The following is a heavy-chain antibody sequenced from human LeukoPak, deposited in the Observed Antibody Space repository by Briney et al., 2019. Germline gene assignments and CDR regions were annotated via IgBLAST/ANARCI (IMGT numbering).Heavy chain of an antibody. CDR2: ISYDGSNK. D-gene: IGHD3-22*01. J-gene: IGHJ6*02. Sequence: GRSLRLSCAASGFTFSSYAMHWVRQAPGKGLEWVAVISYDGSNKYYADSVKGRFTTSRDNSKNTLYLQMNSLRAEDTAVYYCAGEIVVVTYYYGMDVWGQGTTVTVSS. V-gene: IGHV3-30-3*01. CDR1: GFTFSSYA. CDR3: AGEIVVVTYYYGMDV.